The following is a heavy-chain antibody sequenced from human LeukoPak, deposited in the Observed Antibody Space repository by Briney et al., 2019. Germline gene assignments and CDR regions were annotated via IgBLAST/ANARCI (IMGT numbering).Heavy chain of an antibody. J-gene: IGHJ5*02. D-gene: IGHD6-13*01. V-gene: IGHV4-39*07. CDR2: IFYSGST. Sequence: PSETLSLTCTVSGGSIISSTYYWGWIRQPPGKGLEWIGSIFYSGSTYYNPSLKSRVTISVDTSKNQFSLKLSSVTAADTAVYYCARDSGFRVAAAGTARRRFDPWGQGTLVTVSS. CDR1: GGSIISSTYY. CDR3: ARDSGFRVAAAGTARRRFDP.